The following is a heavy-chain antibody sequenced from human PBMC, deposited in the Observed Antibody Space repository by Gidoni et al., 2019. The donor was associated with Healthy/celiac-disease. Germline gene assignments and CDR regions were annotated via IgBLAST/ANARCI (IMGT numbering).Heavy chain of an antibody. CDR2: ISAYNGNT. D-gene: IGHD4-17*01. V-gene: IGHV1-18*01. J-gene: IGHJ4*02. CDR3: ARASPSTRTTGWPDY. CDR1: GYTVTSYG. Sequence: QVQLVQSGAEVKKPGASVKVSCKASGYTVTSYGISWVRQAPGQGLEWMGWISAYNGNTNYAQKLQGRVTMTTDTSTSTAYMELRSLRSDDTAVYYCARASPSTRTTGWPDYWGQGTLVTVSS.